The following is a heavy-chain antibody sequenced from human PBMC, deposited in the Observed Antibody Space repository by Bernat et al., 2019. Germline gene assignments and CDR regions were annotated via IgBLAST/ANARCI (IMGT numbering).Heavy chain of an antibody. CDR1: GGSISSSSYY. D-gene: IGHD1-26*01. CDR2: IYYSGST. CDR3: ARGGYSGSYSY. Sequence: QLQLQESGPGLVKPSETLSLTCTVSGGSISSSSYYWGWIRQPPGKGLEWIGSIYYSGSTHYNPSLKSRVTISVDTSKNQFSLKLSSVTAADTAVYYCARGGYSGSYSYWGQGTLVTVSS. J-gene: IGHJ4*02. V-gene: IGHV4-39*01.